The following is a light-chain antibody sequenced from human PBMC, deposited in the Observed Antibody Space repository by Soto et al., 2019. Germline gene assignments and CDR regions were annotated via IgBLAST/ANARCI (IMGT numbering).Light chain of an antibody. Sequence: QSVLTQPASVSGSPGQSITISCTGTSSDVCGYNYVSWYQQHPGKAPKLMIYDVSNRPSGVSNRFSGSKSGNTASLTISGLQAEDEADYFCSSYTCSSTPHYVFGTGSKVTVL. CDR1: SSDVCGYNY. V-gene: IGLV2-14*01. J-gene: IGLJ1*01. CDR2: DVS. CDR3: SSYTCSSTPHYV.